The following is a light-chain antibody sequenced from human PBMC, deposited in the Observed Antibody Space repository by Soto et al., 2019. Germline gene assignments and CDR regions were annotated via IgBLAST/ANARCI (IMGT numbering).Light chain of an antibody. CDR1: QSVSSN. V-gene: IGKV3-15*01. CDR3: QQYNNWPRT. CDR2: GAS. J-gene: IGKJ1*01. Sequence: DIVMTQSPATLSVSPGERATLSCRASQSVSSNLAWYQQKPGQAPRLLIYGASTRATGFPSRFSGSGSGTEFTLTISSLQSEDFAVYYCQQYNNWPRTFGQGTKVDI.